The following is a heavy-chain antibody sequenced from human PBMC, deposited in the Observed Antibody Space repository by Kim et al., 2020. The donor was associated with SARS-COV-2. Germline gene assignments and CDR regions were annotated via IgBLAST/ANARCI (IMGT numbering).Heavy chain of an antibody. Sequence: GGSLRLSCAGSGFTFSSYAMSWVRQAPGKGLEWVSFIRGGGAFPTYADSVKGRFTISRDNSKNTLFLQMNSLRAEDTAIYYCAKCSYSYSNDAFDVWGQGTIVTVSS. CDR1: GFTFSSYA. CDR3: AKCSYSYSNDAFDV. J-gene: IGHJ3*01. CDR2: IRGGGAFP. D-gene: IGHD3-16*02. V-gene: IGHV3-23*01.